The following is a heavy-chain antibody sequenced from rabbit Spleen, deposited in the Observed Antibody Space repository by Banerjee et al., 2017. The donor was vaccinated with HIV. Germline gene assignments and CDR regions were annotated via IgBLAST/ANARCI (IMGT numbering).Heavy chain of an antibody. D-gene: IGHD1-1*01. J-gene: IGHJ4*01. CDR3: ARGVVSGGDGHDL. V-gene: IGHV1S45*01. CDR1: GFSFSSSYY. Sequence: QEQLVESGGGLVRPEGSLTLTCTASGFSFSSSYYMCWVRQAPGKGLEWIGCIYTGSGGTYYASWAKGRFTISKTSSTVDLKMTSLTAADTATYFCARGVVSGGDGHDLWGPGTLVTVS. CDR2: IYTGSGGT.